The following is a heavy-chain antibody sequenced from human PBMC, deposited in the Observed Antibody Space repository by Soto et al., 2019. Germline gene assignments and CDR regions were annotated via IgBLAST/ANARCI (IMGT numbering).Heavy chain of an antibody. Sequence: EVQLVESGGGLVQPGRSLRLSCAASGFTFDDYAMHWVRQAPGKGLEWVSGISWNSGSIGYADSVKGRFTISRDNAKNSLYLQMNSLRAEDTALYYCAKDIQGAPYSSGSDYWGQGTLVTVSS. D-gene: IGHD6-19*01. CDR3: AKDIQGAPYSSGSDY. J-gene: IGHJ4*02. CDR2: ISWNSGSI. CDR1: GFTFDDYA. V-gene: IGHV3-9*01.